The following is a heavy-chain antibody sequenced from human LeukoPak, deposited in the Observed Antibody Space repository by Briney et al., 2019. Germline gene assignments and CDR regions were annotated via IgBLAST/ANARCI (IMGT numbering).Heavy chain of an antibody. V-gene: IGHV3-64D*06. J-gene: IGHJ4*02. Sequence: GGSLRLSCSAPGFTFSHYAMHWVRQAPGKGLEYVSAIGTTGGSTYYADPVKGRFTISRESSKNTLYLQMSSLRAEDTAVYYCVNTHGSGSYNNWGQGTLVTVSS. CDR1: GFTFSHYA. D-gene: IGHD3-10*01. CDR3: VNTHGSGSYNN. CDR2: IGTTGGST.